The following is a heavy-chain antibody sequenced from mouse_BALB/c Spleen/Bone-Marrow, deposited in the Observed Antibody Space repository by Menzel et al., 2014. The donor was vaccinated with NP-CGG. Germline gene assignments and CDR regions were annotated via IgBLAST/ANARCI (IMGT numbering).Heavy chain of an antibody. V-gene: IGHV1-67*01. Sequence: QVQLQQFGPELVRPGVSVKISCKGSGYTFTDYGMHWVKQSHAKSLEWIGLISLYSGNTNYNQKFKDKATMTVDKSSSTAYMELARLTSEDSAIYYCARGDYRYDETMDDWGQGTSVTVSS. CDR1: GYTFTDYG. CDR3: ARGDYRYDETMDD. D-gene: IGHD2-14*01. J-gene: IGHJ4*01. CDR2: ISLYSGNT.